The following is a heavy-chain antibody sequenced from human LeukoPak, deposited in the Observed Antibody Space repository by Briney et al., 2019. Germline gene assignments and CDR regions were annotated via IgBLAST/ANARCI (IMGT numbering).Heavy chain of an antibody. J-gene: IGHJ4*02. CDR1: GGSISSYY. V-gene: IGHV4-59*01. D-gene: IGHD6-19*01. CDR3: ARDSSGWYGPYFDY. CDR2: IYYSGST. Sequence: SETLCLTCTVSGGSISSYYWSWIRQPPGKGLEWIGYIYYSGSTNYNPSLKSRVSISVDSSNNQFSLKLSSVTAADTAVYYCARDSSGWYGPYFDYWGQGTLVTVSS.